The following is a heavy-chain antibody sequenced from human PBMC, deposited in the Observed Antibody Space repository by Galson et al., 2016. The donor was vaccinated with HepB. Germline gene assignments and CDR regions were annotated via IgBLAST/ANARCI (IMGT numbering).Heavy chain of an antibody. J-gene: IGHJ4*02. CDR2: LNPAGTKT. CDR1: GFILSDYW. V-gene: IGHV3-74*01. CDR3: VRDGAGPLTYDS. D-gene: IGHD1-20*01. Sequence: SLRLSCAATGFILSDYWMNWVRQTPGTGLVWVSHLNPAGTKTAYADSVKGRVTFSRDKRKNTLYLQMDSLRVEDTAVYYCVRDGAGPLTYDSWGQGTLVTVSS.